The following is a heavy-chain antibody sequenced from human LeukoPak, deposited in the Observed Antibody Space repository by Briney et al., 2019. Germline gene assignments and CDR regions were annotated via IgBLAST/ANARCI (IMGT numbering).Heavy chain of an antibody. D-gene: IGHD4/OR15-4a*01. CDR3: TKIDNGGLSDY. J-gene: IGHJ4*02. V-gene: IGHV4-59*01. Sequence: PSETLSLTCTVSGGSISGYYWAWIRQPPGKVLEWIGYIHYSGNTNYNPSLKSRVTMSVDTSKSQFSLKLTSVTAAVTAVYYCTKIDNGGLSDYWGQGTLVTVSS. CDR1: GGSISGYY. CDR2: IHYSGNT.